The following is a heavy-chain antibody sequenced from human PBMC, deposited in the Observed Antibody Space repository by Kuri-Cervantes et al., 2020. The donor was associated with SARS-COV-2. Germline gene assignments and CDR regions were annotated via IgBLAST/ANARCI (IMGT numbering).Heavy chain of an antibody. CDR3: ARGVGSSWYVDDAFDI. D-gene: IGHD6-13*01. V-gene: IGHV1-69*05. J-gene: IGHJ3*02. Sequence: SVQVSFLSCVSTFSTYGFSWVRQPPGQGLEWMGGIIPFFGTANYAQKFQGRVTITTDESTSTAYMELSSLRSEDTAAYYCARGVGSSWYVDDAFDIWGQGTMVTVSS. CDR2: IIPFFGTA. CDR1: VSTFSTYG.